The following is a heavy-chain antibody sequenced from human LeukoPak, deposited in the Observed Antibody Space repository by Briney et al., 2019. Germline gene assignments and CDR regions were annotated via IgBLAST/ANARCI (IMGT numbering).Heavy chain of an antibody. CDR2: INSDGSST. J-gene: IGHJ6*03. CDR1: GFTFSNYW. CDR3: ARVSSGTYFGYYYYYMDV. D-gene: IGHD1-26*01. Sequence: GGSLRLSCAASGFTFSNYWMHWVRQAPGKGLVWVSRINSDGSSTSYADSVKGRFTISRDNAKNTLYLQMNSLRAEDTAVYYCARVSSGTYFGYYYYYMDVWGKGTTVTVSS. V-gene: IGHV3-74*01.